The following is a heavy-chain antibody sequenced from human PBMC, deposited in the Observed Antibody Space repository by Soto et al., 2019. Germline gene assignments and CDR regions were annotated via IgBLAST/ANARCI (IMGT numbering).Heavy chain of an antibody. J-gene: IGHJ6*02. Sequence: GSLRLSCAVSGLTFSSYEMNWVRQAPGKGLEWVSYIGTSGKTIYYADSVRGRFTISRDNAKNSLYLQMNSLRAEDTAVYFCARDPAIYSGKFDYGLDVWGRGTTVTVSS. V-gene: IGHV3-48*03. D-gene: IGHD4-4*01. CDR3: ARDPAIYSGKFDYGLDV. CDR2: IGTSGKTI. CDR1: GLTFSSYE.